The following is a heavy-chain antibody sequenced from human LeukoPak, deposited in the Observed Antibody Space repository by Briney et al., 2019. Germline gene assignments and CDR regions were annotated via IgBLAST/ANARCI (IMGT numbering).Heavy chain of an antibody. CDR2: INPSGGST. V-gene: IGHV1-46*01. Sequence: ASVKVSCKASGYTFTSYYMYWVRQAPGQGLEWMGLINPSGGSTNYALKFQGRVTMTTDTSTSTVFMELSSLRAEDTAVYYCATFPVVVTAIEATWGQGTLVTVSS. D-gene: IGHD2-21*02. CDR1: GYTFTSYY. J-gene: IGHJ5*02. CDR3: ATFPVVVTAIEAT.